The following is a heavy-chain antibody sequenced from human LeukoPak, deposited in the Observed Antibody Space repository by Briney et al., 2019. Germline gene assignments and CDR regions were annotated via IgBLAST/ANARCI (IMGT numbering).Heavy chain of an antibody. CDR1: GYSISSGYY. J-gene: IGHJ3*02. Sequence: SETLSLTCTVSGYSISSGYYWGWIRQPPGKGLEWIGNIYNSGSTYYNPSLKSRVTISVDTSKNQFSLKLSSVTAADTAVYYCARPGGRDAVGLTLRRDGYNSPIRKRHAFDIWGQGTMVTVSS. D-gene: IGHD5-24*01. CDR2: IYNSGST. CDR3: ARPGGRDAVGLTLRRDGYNSPIRKRHAFDI. V-gene: IGHV4-38-2*02.